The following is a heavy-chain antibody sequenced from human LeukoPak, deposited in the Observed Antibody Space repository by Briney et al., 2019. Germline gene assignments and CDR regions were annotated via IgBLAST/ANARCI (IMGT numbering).Heavy chain of an antibody. D-gene: IGHD3-16*01. CDR1: GASISRSTW. J-gene: IGHJ4*02. Sequence: SGTPSLTCGVSGASISRSTWWSWVRQPPEKGLEWIGEIDHNGNINYSPSLKSRVTISVDKSNNQFSLKLNYVTAADTAVYYCASRGGGSGHPYYFDYWGQGTLVTVSS. CDR3: ASRGGGSGHPYYFDY. CDR2: IDHNGNI. V-gene: IGHV4-4*02.